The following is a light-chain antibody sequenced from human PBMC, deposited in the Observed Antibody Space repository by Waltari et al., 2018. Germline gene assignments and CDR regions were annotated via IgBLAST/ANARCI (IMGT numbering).Light chain of an antibody. CDR3: QQYYSTPPWT. CDR1: QGISNS. J-gene: IGKJ1*01. V-gene: IGKV1-NL1*01. CDR2: AAS. Sequence: DIQMTQSPSSLTASLGDTVTITCRASQGISNSLAWYQQKPGKAPKLLLYAASRLESGVPSRFSGSGSGTDYTLTISSLQPEDFATYYCQQYYSTPPWTFGQGTKVEIK.